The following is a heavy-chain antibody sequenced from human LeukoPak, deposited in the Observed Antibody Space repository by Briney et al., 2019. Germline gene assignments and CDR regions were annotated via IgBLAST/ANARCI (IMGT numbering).Heavy chain of an antibody. CDR3: TREHDKPMMHWYFSL. D-gene: IGHD1/OR15-1a*01. Sequence: ASVKVSCKASGYTFTNFDINWVRQATGQGPEWMRGMNPSSGDTGIAQKFQGRLTLTRDTSLSTAYMELSHLTSEDTAIYFCTREHDKPMMHWYFSLWGRGSLVTVSS. CDR2: MNPSSGDT. V-gene: IGHV1-8*01. CDR1: GYTFTNFD. J-gene: IGHJ2*01.